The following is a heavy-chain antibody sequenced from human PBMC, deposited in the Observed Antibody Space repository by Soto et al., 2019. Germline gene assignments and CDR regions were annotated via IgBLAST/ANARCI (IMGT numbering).Heavy chain of an antibody. D-gene: IGHD6-19*01. CDR3: AKLGSNGWYDAFDI. Sequence: EVQLVESGGGLVQPGGSLRLSCAASGFTFSIYAMTWVRQAPGKGLEWVSTISGSGTSSYYADSVKGRFTFSRDNSKNTLYLQMNSLRAEDTALYYCAKLGSNGWYDAFDIWGQGTVVTVSS. V-gene: IGHV3-23*04. J-gene: IGHJ3*02. CDR1: GFTFSIYA. CDR2: ISGSGTSS.